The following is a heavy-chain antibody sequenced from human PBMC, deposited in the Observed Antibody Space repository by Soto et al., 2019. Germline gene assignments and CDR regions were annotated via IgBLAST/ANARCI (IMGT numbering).Heavy chain of an antibody. V-gene: IGHV1-69*13. CDR2: IIPIFGTA. CDR3: ARDYYDSSGYPPNHYDAFDI. D-gene: IGHD3-22*01. Sequence: ASVKVSCKASGGTFSSYAISWVRQAPGQGLEWMGGIIPIFGTANYAQKFQGRVTITADESTSTAYMELSSLRSEDTAVYYCARDYYDSSGYPPNHYDAFDIWGQGTMVTVSS. J-gene: IGHJ3*02. CDR1: GGTFSSYA.